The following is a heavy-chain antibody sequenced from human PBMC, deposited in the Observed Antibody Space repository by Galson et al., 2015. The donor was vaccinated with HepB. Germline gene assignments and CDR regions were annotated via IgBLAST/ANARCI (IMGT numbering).Heavy chain of an antibody. CDR1: GFTFSSYG. Sequence: SLRLSCAASGFTFSSYGMHWVRQAPGKGLEWVAVIWYDGSNKYYADSVKGRFTISRDNSKNTLYLQMNSLRAEDTAVYYCARDLAYYDFWSGYRRPDAFDIWGQGTMVTVSS. CDR3: ARDLAYYDFWSGYRRPDAFDI. D-gene: IGHD3-3*01. J-gene: IGHJ3*02. CDR2: IWYDGSNK. V-gene: IGHV3-33*01.